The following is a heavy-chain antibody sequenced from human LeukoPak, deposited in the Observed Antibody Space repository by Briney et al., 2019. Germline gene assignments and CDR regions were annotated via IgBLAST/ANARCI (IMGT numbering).Heavy chain of an antibody. V-gene: IGHV4-59*08. Sequence: PSETLSLTCTVSGGSISSYYWSWIRQPPGKGLEWIGYIYYSGSTNYNPSLTSRVTISLDTSKNHFSLNLSSVNAADTAVYYCARSDEVGTSNYWGQGTLVTVSS. CDR3: ARSDEVGTSNY. CDR1: GGSISSYY. D-gene: IGHD1-26*01. J-gene: IGHJ4*02. CDR2: IYYSGST.